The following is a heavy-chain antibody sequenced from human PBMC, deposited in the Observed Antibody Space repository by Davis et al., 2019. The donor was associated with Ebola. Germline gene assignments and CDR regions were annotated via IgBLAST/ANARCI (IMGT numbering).Heavy chain of an antibody. D-gene: IGHD2-21*01. CDR2: ISYDGYNK. CDR1: GFTFSSYG. CDR3: AKVIRAVWDAFDI. J-gene: IGHJ3*02. V-gene: IGHV3-30*18. Sequence: PGGSLRLSCAASGFTFSSYGMHWVRQAPGKGLEWVAVISYDGYNKYSADSVKGRFTISRDNSKNTLYLQMNSLRAEDTAVYYCAKVIRAVWDAFDIWGQGTMVTVSS.